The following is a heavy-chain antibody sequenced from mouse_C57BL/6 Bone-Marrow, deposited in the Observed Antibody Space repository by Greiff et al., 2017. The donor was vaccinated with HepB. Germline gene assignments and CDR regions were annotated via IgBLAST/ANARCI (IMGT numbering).Heavy chain of an antibody. CDR1: GYTFTSYW. CDR2: IYPSDSDT. J-gene: IGHJ4*01. V-gene: IGHV1-74*01. CDR3: ASRAMDY. Sequence: VQLQQPGAELVKPGASVKLSCKASGYTFTSYWMHWVKQRPGQGLEWIGRIYPSDSDTNYNQKFKGKATLTVDKSSSTAYMQLSSLTSEDSAVYYCASRAMDYWGQGTSVTVSS.